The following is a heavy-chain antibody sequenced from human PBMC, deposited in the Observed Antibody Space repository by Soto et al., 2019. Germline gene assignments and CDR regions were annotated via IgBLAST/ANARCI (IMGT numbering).Heavy chain of an antibody. CDR2: IIPIFGTA. CDR1: GGTFSSYA. CDR3: ARDLAARPEGAFDI. V-gene: IGHV1-69*13. J-gene: IGHJ3*02. D-gene: IGHD6-6*01. Sequence: SVKVSCKASGGTFSSYAISWVRQAPGQGLEWMGGIIPIFGTANYAQKFQGRVTITADESTSTAYMELSSLRSEDTAVYYCARDLAARPEGAFDIWGQGXMVTVPS.